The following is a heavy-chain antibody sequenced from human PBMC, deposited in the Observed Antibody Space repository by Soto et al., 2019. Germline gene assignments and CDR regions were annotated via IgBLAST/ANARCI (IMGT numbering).Heavy chain of an antibody. D-gene: IGHD1-26*01. V-gene: IGHV4-30-2*01. J-gene: IGHJ5*02. Sequence: QLQLQESGSGLVKPSQTLSLTCAVSGGSISSGGYSWIWIRQPPGKGLEWIGYIYHSGSTYYSPSLKSRVTISVDRSKNQLSLKLSSVTAADTAVYYCASRPSGSGFDPWGQGTLVTVSS. CDR1: GGSISSGGYS. CDR3: ASRPSGSGFDP. CDR2: IYHSGST.